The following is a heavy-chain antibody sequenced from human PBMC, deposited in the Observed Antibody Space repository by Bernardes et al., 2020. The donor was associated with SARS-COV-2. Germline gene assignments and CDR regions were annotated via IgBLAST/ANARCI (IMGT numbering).Heavy chain of an antibody. V-gene: IGHV3-48*04. CDR3: ARAYYGDYILDY. CDR1: GFTFSRHS. J-gene: IGHJ4*02. CDR2: ISGSGSTI. D-gene: IGHD4-17*01. Sequence: GGSLRLSCVVSGFTFSRHSMNWVRQAPGKGLEWLAYISGSGSTIHYADSVKGRLTISRDNAKNSLYLQMNSLRVEDTAVYYCARAYYGDYILDYWGQGTLVTVSS.